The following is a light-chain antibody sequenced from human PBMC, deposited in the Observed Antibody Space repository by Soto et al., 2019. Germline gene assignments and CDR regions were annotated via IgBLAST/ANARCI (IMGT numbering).Light chain of an antibody. CDR1: SSNIGAGYD. J-gene: IGLJ1*01. Sequence: QSALTQPPSVSGAPGQRVTISCTGSSSNIGAGYDVHWYQQLPGTAPKLLIYGNNNRPSGVPDRFSGSKSGTSASLAVTGLQAEVEADYYCQSYATGLSVLYVFGTGTKVTVL. CDR2: GNN. CDR3: QSYATGLSVLYV. V-gene: IGLV1-40*01.